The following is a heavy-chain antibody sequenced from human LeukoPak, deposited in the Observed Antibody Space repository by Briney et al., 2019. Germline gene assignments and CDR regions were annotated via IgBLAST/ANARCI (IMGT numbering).Heavy chain of an antibody. Sequence: GGSLRVCCAASGLTFCRYWMSWVRQAPGKGLEWVANVKQDGSEKYYVDSVKGRFTISRDNAKTSLYLQMNSLRAEDTAVYYCARLVAVADPYFDYWGQGTLVTVSS. V-gene: IGHV3-7*01. CDR2: VKQDGSEK. J-gene: IGHJ4*02. D-gene: IGHD6-19*01. CDR1: GLTFCRYW. CDR3: ARLVAVADPYFDY.